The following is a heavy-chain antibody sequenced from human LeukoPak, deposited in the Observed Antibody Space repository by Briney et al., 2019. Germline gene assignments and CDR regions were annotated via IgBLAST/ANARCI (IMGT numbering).Heavy chain of an antibody. Sequence: GGSLRLSCAASGFTVSSNYMSWVRQAPGKGLEWVSVIYSGGSTYYADSVKGRFTISRDNSKNTLYLQMNSLRAEDTAVYYCARDQVIQGPEYYYGSGSYPDYWGQGTLVTVPS. V-gene: IGHV3-53*05. CDR1: GFTVSSNY. CDR2: IYSGGST. CDR3: ARDQVIQGPEYYYGSGSYPDY. J-gene: IGHJ4*02. D-gene: IGHD3-10*01.